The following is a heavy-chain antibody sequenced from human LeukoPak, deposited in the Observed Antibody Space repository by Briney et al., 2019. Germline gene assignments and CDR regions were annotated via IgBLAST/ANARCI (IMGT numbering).Heavy chain of an antibody. D-gene: IGHD3-22*01. CDR2: IYPGDSDT. Sequence: GESLKISCKGSGYSFTSYWIGWVRQMPGKGLEWMGIIYPGDSDTRYSPSFQGQVTISADKSISTAYLQWSSLKASDTAMYYCARIITMIADAFDIWGQGTMVTVSS. V-gene: IGHV5-51*01. J-gene: IGHJ3*02. CDR1: GYSFTSYW. CDR3: ARIITMIADAFDI.